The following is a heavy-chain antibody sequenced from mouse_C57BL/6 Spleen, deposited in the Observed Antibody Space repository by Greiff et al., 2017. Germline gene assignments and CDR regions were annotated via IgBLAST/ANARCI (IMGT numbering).Heavy chain of an antibody. J-gene: IGHJ4*01. V-gene: IGHV5-16*01. CDR2: INYDGSST. CDR3: ARAPLYYDYESAMDY. D-gene: IGHD2-4*01. CDR1: GFTFSDYY. Sequence: EVQRVESEGGLVQPGSSMKLSCTASGFTFSDYYMAWVRQAPEKGLEWVANINYDGSSTYYLDSLKSRFIISRDNAKNILYLQMSSLKSEDTATYYCARAPLYYDYESAMDYWGQGTSVTVSS.